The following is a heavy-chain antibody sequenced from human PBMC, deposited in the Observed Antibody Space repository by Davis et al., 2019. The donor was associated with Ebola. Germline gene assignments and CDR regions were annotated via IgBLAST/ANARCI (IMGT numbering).Heavy chain of an antibody. D-gene: IGHD5-18*01. CDR1: GFTFSDYY. CDR2: ISSSGSTI. J-gene: IGHJ4*02. Sequence: GESLKISCAASGFTFSDYYMSWIRQAPGKGLEWVSYISSSGSTIYYADSVKGRFTISRDNAKNSLYLQMNSLRAEDTAVYYCARAEVGYSYGLDYWGQGTLVTVSS. CDR3: ARAEVGYSYGLDY. V-gene: IGHV3-11*01.